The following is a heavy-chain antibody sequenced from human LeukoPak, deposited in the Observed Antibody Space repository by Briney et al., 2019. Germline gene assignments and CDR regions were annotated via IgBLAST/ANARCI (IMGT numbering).Heavy chain of an antibody. V-gene: IGHV1-3*03. CDR2: INAGNGNT. Sequence: ASVKVFCKASGYTFTSYAMHWVRQAPGQRLEWMGWINAGNGNTKYSQEFQGRVTITRDTSASTAYMELSSLRSEDMAVYYCARGGALLWFGELLGAFDIWGQGTMVTVSS. CDR1: GYTFTSYA. D-gene: IGHD3-10*01. CDR3: ARGGALLWFGELLGAFDI. J-gene: IGHJ3*02.